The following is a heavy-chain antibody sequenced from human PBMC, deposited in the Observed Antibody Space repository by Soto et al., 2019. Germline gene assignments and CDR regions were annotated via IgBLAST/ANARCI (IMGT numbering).Heavy chain of an antibody. J-gene: IGHJ5*02. CDR2: IYYSGST. D-gene: IGHD1-26*01. CDR1: GGSISSGGYY. V-gene: IGHV4-61*08. Sequence: PSETLSLTCTVSGGSISSGGYYWSWIRQHPGKGLEWIGYIYYSGSTSYNPSLKSRVIMLVDTSKNQFSLNLSSVTAADTAVYYCAAESGSYRRGNWFDPWRQGTLVTVSS. CDR3: AAESGSYRRGNWFDP.